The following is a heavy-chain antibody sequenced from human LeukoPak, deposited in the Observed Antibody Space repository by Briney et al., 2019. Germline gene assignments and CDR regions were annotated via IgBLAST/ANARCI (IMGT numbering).Heavy chain of an antibody. CDR2: ISYDGSNK. V-gene: IGHV3-30*18. CDR3: AKDRGEYSYGRLVYYYYGMDV. D-gene: IGHD5-18*01. Sequence: RPGGSLRLSCAASGFTFSSYGMHWVRQAPGKGLEWVAVISYDGSNKYYADSVKGRFTISRDNSKNTLYLQMNSLRAEDTAVYYCAKDRGEYSYGRLVYYYYGMDVWGQGTTVTVSS. CDR1: GFTFSSYG. J-gene: IGHJ6*02.